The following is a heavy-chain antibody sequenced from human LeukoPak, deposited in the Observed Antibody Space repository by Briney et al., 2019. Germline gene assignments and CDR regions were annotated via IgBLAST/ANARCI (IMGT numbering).Heavy chain of an antibody. CDR2: IYYSGST. CDR1: GGSISSYY. J-gene: IGHJ4*02. V-gene: IGHV4-59*08. Sequence: SETLSLTCTVSGGSISSYYWSWIRQPPGKGLEWIGYIYYSGSTNYNPSLKSRVTISVDTSKNQFSLKLSSVTAADTAAYYCARDLHGDYWGQGTLVTVSS. D-gene: IGHD4-11*01. CDR3: ARDLHGDY.